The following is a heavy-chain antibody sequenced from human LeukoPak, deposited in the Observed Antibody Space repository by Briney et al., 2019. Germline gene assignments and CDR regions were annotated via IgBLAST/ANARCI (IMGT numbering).Heavy chain of an antibody. V-gene: IGHV3-11*01. J-gene: IGHJ3*02. D-gene: IGHD6-19*01. CDR2: TRNSDNNM. CDR3: ARRIAGDGSHAFDI. CDR1: GFTFSDYN. Sequence: GGSLRLSCAASGFTFSDYNMGWMRQAPGKGLEWVSYTRNSDNNMFYADSVEGRFTISRDNAKYSVYLQMNSLRAEDTAVYYCARRIAGDGSHAFDIWGQGTMVTVSS.